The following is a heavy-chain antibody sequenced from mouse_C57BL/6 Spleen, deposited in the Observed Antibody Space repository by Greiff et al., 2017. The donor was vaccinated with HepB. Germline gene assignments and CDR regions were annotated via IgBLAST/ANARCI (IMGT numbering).Heavy chain of an antibody. D-gene: IGHD1-1*01. CDR3: ASRWHDGRSRDD. Sequence: VQLPQSGAELVQPGASVKLSCTASGFNIKAYYLHWVKPRTEQGLEGIGRIDPEDGETKYAPPFQGKATLTADTSSNTAYLPLSSQTAEDTAVYYCASRWHDGRSRDDWGQGTTLTVSS. CDR2: IDPEDGET. CDR1: GFNIKAYY. V-gene: IGHV14-2*01. J-gene: IGHJ2*01.